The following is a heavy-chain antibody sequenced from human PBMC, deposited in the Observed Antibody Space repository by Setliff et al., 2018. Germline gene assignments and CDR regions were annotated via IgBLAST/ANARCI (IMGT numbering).Heavy chain of an antibody. Sequence: AGSLRLSCAAFGFTFSGYGSHWVRQAPGKGLEWVAVISYDASNKYYADSVKGRFTISRDNSKNTLSLQMNSLRAEDTGVYYCAKDTHYYASSGYYCFDYWGQGTLVTVSS. CDR3: AKDTHYYASSGYYCFDY. D-gene: IGHD3-22*01. CDR1: GFTFSGYG. V-gene: IGHV3-30*18. CDR2: ISYDASNK. J-gene: IGHJ4*02.